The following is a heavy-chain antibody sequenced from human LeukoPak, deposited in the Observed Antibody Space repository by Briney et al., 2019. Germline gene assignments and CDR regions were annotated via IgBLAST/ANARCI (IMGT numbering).Heavy chain of an antibody. CDR1: GYLFIGQF. V-gene: IGHV1-2*02. J-gene: IGHJ6*02. Sequence: ASVKVSCKASGYLFIGQFLNWVGQAPGQGLEWMGWINPNSGDAKFAHQFQGRVTGSRDTSISTVYMELSSLTSDDTAVYYCLRARSGMDVWGQGTAVTVSS. CDR2: INPNSGDA. CDR3: LRARSGMDV.